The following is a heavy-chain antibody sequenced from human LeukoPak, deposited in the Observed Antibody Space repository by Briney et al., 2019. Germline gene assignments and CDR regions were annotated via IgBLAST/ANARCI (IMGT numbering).Heavy chain of an antibody. Sequence: GRSLRLSCAASGCTFSNYAMHWVRLAPGKGLEWVAVIWYDGTNKHYPDSLKGRFTISRDNSKNTLFVQMNSLRAEDTAVYYCTREHEYGGKVGLFDDWGQGTLVTVSS. J-gene: IGHJ4*02. V-gene: IGHV3-33*01. CDR1: GCTFSNYA. CDR2: IWYDGTNK. D-gene: IGHD4/OR15-4a*01. CDR3: TREHEYGGKVGLFDD.